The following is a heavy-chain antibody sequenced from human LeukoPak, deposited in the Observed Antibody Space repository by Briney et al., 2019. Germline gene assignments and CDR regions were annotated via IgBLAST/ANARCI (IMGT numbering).Heavy chain of an antibody. CDR3: ARDPYSSGRGYYGMDV. Sequence: PGGSLRLSCAASGFTFSSYGMHWVRQAPGKGLEWVAVIWYDGSNKYYADSVKGRFTISRDNSKNTLYLQMNSLGAEDTAVYSCARDPYSSGRGYYGMDVWGKGTTVTVSS. V-gene: IGHV3-33*01. CDR1: GFTFSSYG. J-gene: IGHJ6*04. CDR2: IWYDGSNK. D-gene: IGHD6-25*01.